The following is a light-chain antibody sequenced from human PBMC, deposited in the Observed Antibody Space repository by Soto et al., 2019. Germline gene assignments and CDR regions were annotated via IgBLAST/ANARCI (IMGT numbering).Light chain of an antibody. CDR2: GAS. J-gene: IGKJ1*01. CDR1: QSVSSN. Sequence: EIVMTQSPATLSVSPGERATLSCRASQSVSSNLAWYQQKPGQAPRLLIYGASTRATGIPARFSGSGSGTEFTLTISSLQSEDFAVYSGQQYNNWPPWTFGQGTKVEIK. CDR3: QQYNNWPPWT. V-gene: IGKV3-15*01.